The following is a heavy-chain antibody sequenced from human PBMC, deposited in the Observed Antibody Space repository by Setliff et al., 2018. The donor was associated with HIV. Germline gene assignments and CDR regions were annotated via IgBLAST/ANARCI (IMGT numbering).Heavy chain of an antibody. CDR3: ARGRRRLNYYDSSGYYPGLFY. CDR1: GGSFSGYY. J-gene: IGHJ4*02. V-gene: IGHV4-34*01. D-gene: IGHD3-22*01. Sequence: LSLTCAVYGGSFSGYYWSWIRQPPGKGLEWIGEINHSGSTNYNPSLKSRVTISVDTSKNQFSLKLSSVTAADTAVYYCARGRRRLNYYDSSGYYPGLFYGGQGTLVTVSS. CDR2: INHSGST.